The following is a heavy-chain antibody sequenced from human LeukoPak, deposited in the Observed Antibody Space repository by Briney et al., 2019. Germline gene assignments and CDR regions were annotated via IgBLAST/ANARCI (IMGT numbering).Heavy chain of an antibody. D-gene: IGHD1-20*01. J-gene: IGHJ4*02. Sequence: PSETLSLTCTVSGGSISSSAYYWGWIRQPPGKGLGWIGSIYYSGNTYYNPSLKSRVTISVDTSKNQFSLTLSSVTAADTAVYYCVRDHNYCFDYWGQGTLVIVSS. CDR1: GGSISSSAYY. CDR2: IYYSGNT. V-gene: IGHV4-39*02. CDR3: VRDHNYCFDY.